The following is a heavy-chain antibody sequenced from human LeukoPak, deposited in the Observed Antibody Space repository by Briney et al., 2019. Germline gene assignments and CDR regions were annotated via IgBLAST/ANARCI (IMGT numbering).Heavy chain of an antibody. CDR1: GGSISSSY. Sequence: PSETLSLTCTVSGGSISSSYWSWIRQPPGKGLEWIGYIYYSGSTNYNPSLKSRDTISVDTSKNQFSLKLSSVTAADTAVYYCARLYSSGWYYFDYWGQGTLVTVSS. J-gene: IGHJ4*02. V-gene: IGHV4-59*08. D-gene: IGHD6-19*01. CDR2: IYYSGST. CDR3: ARLYSSGWYYFDY.